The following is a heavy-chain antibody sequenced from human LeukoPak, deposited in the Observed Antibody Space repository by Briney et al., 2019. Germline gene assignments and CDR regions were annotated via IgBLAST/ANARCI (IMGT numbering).Heavy chain of an antibody. CDR2: ISYDGSNK. D-gene: IGHD3-16*01. CDR1: GFTFSSYA. Sequence: GGSLRLSCAASGFTFSSYAMHWVRQAPGKGLEWVAVISYDGSNKYYADSVKGRFTISRDNSKNTLYLQMNSLRAEDTAVYYCARVKVNYAGMDVWGQGTTVTVSS. CDR3: ARVKVNYAGMDV. J-gene: IGHJ6*02. V-gene: IGHV3-30*14.